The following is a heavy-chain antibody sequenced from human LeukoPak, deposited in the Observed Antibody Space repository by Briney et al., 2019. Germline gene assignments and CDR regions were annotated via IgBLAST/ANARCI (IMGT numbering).Heavy chain of an antibody. CDR2: ISSSSSYI. CDR3: ARDGRGDYCSGGSCLMFDP. CDR1: GFTFSSYS. V-gene: IGHV3-21*01. D-gene: IGHD2-15*01. J-gene: IGHJ5*02. Sequence: GGSLRLSCAASGFTFSSYSLNWDRQAPGKGLEWVSSISSSSSYIYYADSVKGRFTISRDNAKNSLFLQMNSLRVEDTAVYYCARDGRGDYCSGGSCLMFDPWGQGTLVTVSS.